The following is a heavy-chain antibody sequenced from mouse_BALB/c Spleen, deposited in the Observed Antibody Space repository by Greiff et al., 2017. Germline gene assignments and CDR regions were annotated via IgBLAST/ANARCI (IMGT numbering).Heavy chain of an antibody. CDR1: GYTFTSYW. J-gene: IGHJ2*01. CDR3: ARSGLYYDYDY. V-gene: IGHV1-7*01. D-gene: IGHD2-4*01. CDR2: INPSTGYT. Sequence: QVQLQQSGAELAKPGASVKMSCKASGYTFTSYWMHWVKQRPGQGLEWIGYINPSTGYTEYNQKFKDKATLTADKSSSTAYMQLSSLTSEDSAVYYCARSGLYYDYDYWGQGTTLTVSS.